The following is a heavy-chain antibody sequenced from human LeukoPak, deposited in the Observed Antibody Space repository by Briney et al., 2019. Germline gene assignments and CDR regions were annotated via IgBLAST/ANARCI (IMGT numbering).Heavy chain of an antibody. J-gene: IGHJ3*02. CDR2: ISHSGNA. V-gene: IGHV4-31*03. CDR1: GDSITSPGYS. Sequence: SETLSLTCTVSGDSITSPGYSWTWIRQPPGKGLEWIGCISHSGNADYNPSLKSRVYMSRDASKNQFSLKLMSVTAADTAVYYCARDVVVTSSPDAYDIWGPGKMVTVSS. CDR3: ARDVVVTSSPDAYDI. D-gene: IGHD2-21*01.